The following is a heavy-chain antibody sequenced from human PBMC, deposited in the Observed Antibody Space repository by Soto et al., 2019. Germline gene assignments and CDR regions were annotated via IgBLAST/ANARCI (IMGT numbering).Heavy chain of an antibody. J-gene: IGHJ6*02. CDR3: AREYSSSPGYYYYGMDV. CDR2: IDWDDDK. V-gene: IGHV2-70*01. D-gene: IGHD6-6*01. CDR1: GFSLSTSGMC. Sequence: SGPTLVNPTQTLTLTCTFSGFSLSTSGMCVSWIRQPPGKALEWLALIDWDDDKYYSTSLKTRLTISKDTSKNQVVLTMTNMDPVDTATYYCAREYSSSPGYYYYGMDVWGQGTTVTVSS.